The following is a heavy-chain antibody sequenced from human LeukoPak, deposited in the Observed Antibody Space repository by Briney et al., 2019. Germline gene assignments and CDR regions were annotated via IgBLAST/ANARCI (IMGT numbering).Heavy chain of an antibody. D-gene: IGHD2-15*01. CDR3: AQELSYIGLDN. Sequence: GGTLRLSCAASGFTFSSYGMSWVRQAPGKGLEWVSAISGSGGSTYYADSVKGRFTVSRDNSENMLYLQMNSLRAEDTAVYYCAQELSYIGLDNWGQGTLVTVSS. CDR1: GFTFSSYG. J-gene: IGHJ4*02. CDR2: ISGSGGST. V-gene: IGHV3-23*01.